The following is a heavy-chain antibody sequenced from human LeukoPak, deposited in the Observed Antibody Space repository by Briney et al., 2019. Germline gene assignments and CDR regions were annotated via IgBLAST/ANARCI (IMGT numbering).Heavy chain of an antibody. D-gene: IGHD6-19*01. CDR1: GFTFSTYG. Sequence: GGSLRLSCAASGFTFSTYGLHWVRQAPGKGLEWVALIWYDGSNKYYADSVKGRFTISRDNSKNTLYLQMNSLRAEDTAVHYCAREKQKYSSGWYCLDYWGQRTLVTVSS. CDR2: IWYDGSNK. J-gene: IGHJ4*02. V-gene: IGHV3-33*01. CDR3: AREKQKYSSGWYCLDY.